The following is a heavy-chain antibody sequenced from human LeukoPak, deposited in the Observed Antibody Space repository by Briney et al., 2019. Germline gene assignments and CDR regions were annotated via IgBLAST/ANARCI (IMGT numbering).Heavy chain of an antibody. V-gene: IGHV4-34*01. Sequence: SETLSLTCAVYGGSFSGYYWSWIRQPPGKGLEWIGEINHSGSTNYNPSLKSRVTISVDTSKNQLSLKLSSVTAADTAVYYCARTGSDIVATISAWFDPWGQGTLVTVSS. D-gene: IGHD5-12*01. CDR2: INHSGST. J-gene: IGHJ5*02. CDR1: GGSFSGYY. CDR3: ARTGSDIVATISAWFDP.